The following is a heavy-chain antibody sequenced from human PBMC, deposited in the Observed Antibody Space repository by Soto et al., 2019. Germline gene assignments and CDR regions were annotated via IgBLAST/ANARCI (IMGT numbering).Heavy chain of an antibody. V-gene: IGHV5-51*01. CDR2: IYPGDSDT. D-gene: IGHD3-22*01. CDR1: GYSFTSYW. J-gene: IGHJ4*02. CDR3: ARILRPQYYYDSSGYSQYYFDY. Sequence: GESLKISCKGSGYSFTSYWIGWVRQMPGKGLEWMGIIYPGDSDTRYSPSFQGQVTISADKSISTAYLQWSSLKASDTAMYYCARILRPQYYYDSSGYSQYYFDYWGQGTLVTVS.